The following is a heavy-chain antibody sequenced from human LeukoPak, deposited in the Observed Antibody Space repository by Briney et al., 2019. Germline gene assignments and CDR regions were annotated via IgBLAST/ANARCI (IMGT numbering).Heavy chain of an antibody. CDR2: ISATGFTI. D-gene: IGHD3-10*01. Sequence: PGGSLRLPCAASGFTFNNFEMIWVLQAPGKGLEWLSYISATGFTIFYADSVRGRFTISRDNANNLLYLQVNSLRAEDTAVYYCARRRFGLDSWGQGTLVTVSS. CDR1: GFTFNNFE. J-gene: IGHJ4*02. CDR3: ARRRFGLDS. V-gene: IGHV3-48*03.